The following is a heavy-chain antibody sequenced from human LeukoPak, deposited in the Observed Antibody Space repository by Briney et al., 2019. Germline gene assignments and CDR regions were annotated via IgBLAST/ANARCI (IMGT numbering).Heavy chain of an antibody. CDR2: ISYDGSNK. D-gene: IGHD3-22*01. CDR1: GFTFSSYA. Sequence: GRSLRLSCAASGFTFSSYAMHWVRQAPGKGLEWVAVISYDGSNKYYADSVKGRSTISRDNSKNTLYLQMNSLRAEDTAVYYCARDRGDSSGYYYGIFDYWGQGTLVTVSS. CDR3: ARDRGDSSGYYYGIFDY. J-gene: IGHJ4*02. V-gene: IGHV3-30-3*01.